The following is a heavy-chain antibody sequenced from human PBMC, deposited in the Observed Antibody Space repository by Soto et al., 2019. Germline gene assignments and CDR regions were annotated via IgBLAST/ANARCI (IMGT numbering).Heavy chain of an antibody. CDR3: ASFGYNWNDGLYYYGMDV. CDR2: INAGNGNT. D-gene: IGHD1-1*01. CDR1: GYTFPSYA. V-gene: IGHV1-3*01. J-gene: IGHJ6*02. Sequence: GASVKVSCKASGYTFPSYAMHWVRQAPGQRLEWMGWINAGNGNTKYSQKFQGRVTITRDTSASTAYMELSSLRSEDTAVYYCASFGYNWNDGLYYYGMDVWGQGTTVTVSS.